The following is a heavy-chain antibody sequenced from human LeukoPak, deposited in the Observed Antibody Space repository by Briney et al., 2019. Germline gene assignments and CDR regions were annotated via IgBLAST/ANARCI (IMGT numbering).Heavy chain of an antibody. CDR2: IYSGGST. Sequence: GGSLRLSCAASGFTVSSNCMSWVRQAPGKGLEWVSVIYSGGSTYYADSVKGRCTISRDNSKNTLYMQMNSLRAEDTAVYYCARDLLGVIIPSYWGQGTLVTVSS. D-gene: IGHD3-3*01. CDR1: GFTVSSNC. J-gene: IGHJ4*02. V-gene: IGHV3-66*02. CDR3: ARDLLGVIIPSY.